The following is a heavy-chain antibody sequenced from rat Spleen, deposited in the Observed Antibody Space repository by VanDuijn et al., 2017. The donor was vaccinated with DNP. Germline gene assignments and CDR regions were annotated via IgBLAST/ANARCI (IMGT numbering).Heavy chain of an antibody. D-gene: IGHD1-11*01. V-gene: IGHV5-17*01. CDR3: VKGGLLATGLDY. CDR2: IMDDGSGT. J-gene: IGHJ2*01. CDR1: GFSFSDYA. Sequence: EVQLVESGGGLVQPGTSLKLSCAASGFSFSDYAMAWVRQSPKKGLEWVGNIMDDGSGTYYRDSVKGRFTISRDNTENTLYLQMHSLRPDDTATYFCVKGGLLATGLDYWGQGVMVTVSA.